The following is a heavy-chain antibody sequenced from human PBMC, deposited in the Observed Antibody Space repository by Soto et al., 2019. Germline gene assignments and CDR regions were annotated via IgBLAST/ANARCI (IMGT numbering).Heavy chain of an antibody. V-gene: IGHV3-53*02. J-gene: IGHJ3*02. CDR2: IYSGGST. Sequence: EVQLVETGGGLIQPGGSLRLSCAASGFTVSSNYMSWVRQAPGKGLEWVSVIYSGGSTYYADSVKGRFTISRDNSKNTLYLQINSLRAEDTAVYYCARKGDYYDSSGYDDAFDIWGQGTMVTVSS. CDR1: GFTVSSNY. D-gene: IGHD3-22*01. CDR3: ARKGDYYDSSGYDDAFDI.